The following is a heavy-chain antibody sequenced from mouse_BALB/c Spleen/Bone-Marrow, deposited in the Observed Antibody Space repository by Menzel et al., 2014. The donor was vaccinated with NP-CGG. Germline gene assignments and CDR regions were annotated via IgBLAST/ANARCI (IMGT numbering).Heavy chain of an antibody. J-gene: IGHJ1*01. CDR1: GFSLTSYG. CDR3: ARGLLRPWYFDV. D-gene: IGHD1-1*01. V-gene: IGHV2-9*02. CDR2: IWAGGST. Sequence: VKLMESGPGLVAPSQSLSITCTVSGFSLTSYGVHWVRQPPGKGLEWLGVIWAGGSTNYNSALMSRLSISKDNSKSQVFLKMNSLQTDDTAMYYCARGLLRPWYFDVWGAGTTVTVSS.